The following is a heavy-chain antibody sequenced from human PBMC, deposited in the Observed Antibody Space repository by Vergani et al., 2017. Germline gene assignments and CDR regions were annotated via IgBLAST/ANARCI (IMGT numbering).Heavy chain of an antibody. CDR1: GFTFDDYA. D-gene: IGHD1-26*01. J-gene: IGHJ4*02. CDR3: AKDRSGSYYEDSDY. Sequence: EVQLVESGGGLVQPGRSLRLSCAASGFTFDDYAMHWVRQAPGKGLEWVSGISWNSGSIGYADSVKGRFTISRDNAKNSLYLQMNSLRAEDTALYYCAKDRSGSYYEDSDYWGQGTLVTVSS. CDR2: ISWNSGSI. V-gene: IGHV3-9*01.